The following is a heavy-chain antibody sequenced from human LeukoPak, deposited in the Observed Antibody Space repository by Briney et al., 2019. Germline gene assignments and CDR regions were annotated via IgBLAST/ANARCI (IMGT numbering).Heavy chain of an antibody. CDR1: GFTFSSYS. V-gene: IGHV3-48*01. Sequence: PGGSLRLSCAASGFTFSSYSMNWVRQAPGKGLEWVSYISSSSSTIYYADSVKGRFTISRDNAKNSLYLQMNSLRAEDTAVYYCARVRGRYYYYYYMDVWGKGTTVTVSS. CDR3: ARVRGRYYYYYYMDV. D-gene: IGHD1-26*01. J-gene: IGHJ6*03. CDR2: ISSSSSTI.